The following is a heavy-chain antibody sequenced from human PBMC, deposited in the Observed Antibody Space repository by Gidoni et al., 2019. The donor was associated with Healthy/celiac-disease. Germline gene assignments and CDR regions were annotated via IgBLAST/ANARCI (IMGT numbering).Heavy chain of an antibody. CDR2: INWNGGST. CDR1: GFTFDDYG. CDR3: ARAGGTLHAFDI. V-gene: IGHV3-20*01. D-gene: IGHD1-26*01. Sequence: EVQLVESGGGVVRPGGSLRLSCAAAGFTFDDYGMSWVRQAPGRGLEWVSGINWNGGSTGYADSVKGRFTISRDNAKNSLYLQMNSLRAEDTALYHCARAGGTLHAFDIWGQGTMVTVSS. J-gene: IGHJ3*02.